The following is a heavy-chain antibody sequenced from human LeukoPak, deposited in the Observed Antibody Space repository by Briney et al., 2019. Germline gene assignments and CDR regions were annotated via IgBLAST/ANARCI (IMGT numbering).Heavy chain of an antibody. CDR2: ISGGGTST. CDR1: GFSFSSYA. J-gene: IGHJ4*02. Sequence: GGSLRLSCAASGFSFSSYAMSWVRQAPGKGLEWVSAISGGGTSTYYAGSVKGRFTISRDNSKNTMYLQMDSLRVEDTAFYYCAKDRGRGWGQGTLVTVSS. V-gene: IGHV3-23*01. D-gene: IGHD3-10*01. CDR3: AKDRGRG.